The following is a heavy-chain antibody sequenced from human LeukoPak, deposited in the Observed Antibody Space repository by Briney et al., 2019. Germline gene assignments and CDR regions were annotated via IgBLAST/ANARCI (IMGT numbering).Heavy chain of an antibody. Sequence: ASVQVSCKASGGTFSSYTISWVRQAPGRGLEWMVRIIPILGIANYAQKFQGRVTITADKSTSTAYMELSSLRSEDTAVYYCARNPYDFWSGYYLFDYWGQGTLVTVSS. J-gene: IGHJ4*02. CDR3: ARNPYDFWSGYYLFDY. CDR2: IIPILGIA. CDR1: GGTFSSYT. D-gene: IGHD3-3*01. V-gene: IGHV1-69*02.